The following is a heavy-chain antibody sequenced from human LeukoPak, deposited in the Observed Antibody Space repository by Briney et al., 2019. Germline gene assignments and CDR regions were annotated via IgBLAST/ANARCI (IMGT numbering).Heavy chain of an antibody. J-gene: IGHJ5*02. V-gene: IGHV4-39*01. CDR1: GGSISSSSYY. Sequence: PSETLSLTCTVSGGSISSSSYYWGWIRQPPGKGLEWIGTIFYRRITYYNPSLKSRLTISVDTSKNQFSLKLSSVTAADTAVYYCARLGRTYYDFWSGPWGQGTLVTVSS. CDR3: ARLGRTYYDFWSGP. CDR2: IFYRRIT. D-gene: IGHD3-3*01.